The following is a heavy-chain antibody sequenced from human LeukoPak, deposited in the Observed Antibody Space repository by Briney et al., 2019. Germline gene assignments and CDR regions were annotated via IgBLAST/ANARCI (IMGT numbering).Heavy chain of an antibody. CDR1: GSTFSSYS. V-gene: IGHV3-21*01. CDR2: ISSSSSYI. D-gene: IGHD3-22*01. J-gene: IGHJ4*02. CDR3: ARGNDSSGFYYFDY. Sequence: PGGSLRLSCAASGSTFSSYSMNWVRQAPGKGLEWVSSISSSSSYIYYADSVKGRFTISRDNAKNSLYLQMNSLRAEDTAVYYCARGNDSSGFYYFDYWGQGTLVTVSS.